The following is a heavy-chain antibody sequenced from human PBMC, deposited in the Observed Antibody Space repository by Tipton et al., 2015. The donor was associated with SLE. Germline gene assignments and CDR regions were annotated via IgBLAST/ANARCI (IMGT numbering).Heavy chain of an antibody. D-gene: IGHD1-26*01. Sequence: TLSLTCTVSGGSVSSSSKYWAWIRQPPGKGLEWIGSIYYTGTTTYYNSFLKSRVTFSVDTSKNQFSLKLTSVAAADTAVYYCARNSFGSFDYWGQGTLVAVSS. V-gene: IGHV4-39*07. CDR2: IYYTGTTT. J-gene: IGHJ4*02. CDR3: ARNSFGSFDY. CDR1: GGSVSSSSKY.